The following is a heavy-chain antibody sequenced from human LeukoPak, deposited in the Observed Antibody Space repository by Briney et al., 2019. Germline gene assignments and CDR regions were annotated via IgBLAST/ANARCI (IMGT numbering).Heavy chain of an antibody. V-gene: IGHV3-73*01. Sequence: GGTLRLSCAASGITFSSYGMSWVRQAPGKGLEWVGRIRSKANSYATAYAASVKGRFTISRDDSKNTAYLQMNSLKTEDTAVYYCTRPDILTGYDYWGQGTLVTVSS. CDR1: GITFSSYG. D-gene: IGHD3-9*01. J-gene: IGHJ4*02. CDR3: TRPDILTGYDY. CDR2: IRSKANSYAT.